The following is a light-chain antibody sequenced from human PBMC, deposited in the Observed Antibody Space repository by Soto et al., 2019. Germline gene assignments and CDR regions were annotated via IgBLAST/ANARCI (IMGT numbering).Light chain of an antibody. Sequence: AIQMTQSPSSLSAXXXXXXXXXXXASQGIGNALGWYQQKPGKPPKVLIYGASNLQSGVPPRFSGSGSGTDFTLAISSLQPEDSATYYCQQSYTTPWTFGQGTKVDI. CDR2: GAS. V-gene: IGKV1-6*01. CDR1: QGIGNA. J-gene: IGKJ1*01. CDR3: QQSYTTPWT.